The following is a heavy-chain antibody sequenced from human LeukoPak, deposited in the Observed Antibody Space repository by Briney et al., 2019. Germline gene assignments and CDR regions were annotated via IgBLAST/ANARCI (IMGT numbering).Heavy chain of an antibody. CDR2: VYYSGST. CDR3: ARPFLRFSSGWHFDY. V-gene: IGHV4-59*04. CDR1: GDFITAYY. D-gene: IGHD6-19*01. Sequence: SETLSLTCTVSGDFITAYYWSWIRQPPGKGLEWIGYVYYSGSTYYNPSLKSRVTISVDTSKNQFSLKLSSVTAADTAIYYCARPFLRFSSGWHFDYWGQGILVTVSS. J-gene: IGHJ4*02.